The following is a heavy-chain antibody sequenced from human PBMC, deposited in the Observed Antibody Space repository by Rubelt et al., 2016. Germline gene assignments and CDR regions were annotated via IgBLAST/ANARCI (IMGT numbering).Heavy chain of an antibody. CDR3: AGRSSSSHDAFDI. V-gene: IGHV5-10-1*01. J-gene: IGHJ3*02. CDR1: GYSFTSYW. Sequence: EVQLVQSGAEVKKPGESLRISCTGSGYSFTSYWISWVRQMPGKGLEWMGRIDPSDSYTNYSPSFQGHVTISADKSISTAYLQWSGLKASDTAMYYCAGRSSSSHDAFDIWGQGTMVTVSS. CDR2: IDPSDSYT. D-gene: IGHD6-6*01.